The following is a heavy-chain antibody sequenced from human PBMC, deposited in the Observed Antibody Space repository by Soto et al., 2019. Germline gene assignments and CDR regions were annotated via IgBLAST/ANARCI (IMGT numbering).Heavy chain of an antibody. CDR1: GGTFSSYA. CDR3: AITGITMIVVVRDYYYGMDV. V-gene: IGHV1-69*13. CDR2: IIPIFGTA. Sequence: SVKVSCKASGGTFSSYAISWVRQAPGQGLEWMGGIIPIFGTANYAQKFQGRVTITADESTSTAYMELSSLRSEDTAVYYCAITGITMIVVVRDYYYGMDVWGQGTTVTVSS. J-gene: IGHJ6*02. D-gene: IGHD3-22*01.